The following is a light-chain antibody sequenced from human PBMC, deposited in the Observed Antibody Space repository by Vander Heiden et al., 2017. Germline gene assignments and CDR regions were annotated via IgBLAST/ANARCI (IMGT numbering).Light chain of an antibody. CDR2: ANN. J-gene: IGLJ3*02. V-gene: IGLV1-44*01. CDR1: SSNTEPHS. Sequence: QSVLIQPPSASGTPGQRVTISCSGSSSNTEPHSVNWYQQLPGTDPKLLIYANNQRPSGVPARFSGSKSGTSASLAIRGLQSADEADYYCAVWDDSLNGWVFGGGTKLTVL. CDR3: AVWDDSLNGWV.